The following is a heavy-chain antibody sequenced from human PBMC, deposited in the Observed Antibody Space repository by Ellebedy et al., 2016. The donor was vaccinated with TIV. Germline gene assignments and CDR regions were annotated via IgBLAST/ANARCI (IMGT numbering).Heavy chain of an antibody. V-gene: IGHV1-18*01. CDR3: ARFRTDTTMVIFYYYMDV. CDR2: ISPYNGST. Sequence: AASVKVSCKASGYTFTNYGVNWVRQAPGQGLEWMGWISPYNGSTNYAQKLQGRVTMTTDTSTSTAYMELRSLRSDDTAIYYCARFRTDTTMVIFYYYMDVWGKGTTVTVSS. CDR1: GYTFTNYG. J-gene: IGHJ6*03. D-gene: IGHD5-18*01.